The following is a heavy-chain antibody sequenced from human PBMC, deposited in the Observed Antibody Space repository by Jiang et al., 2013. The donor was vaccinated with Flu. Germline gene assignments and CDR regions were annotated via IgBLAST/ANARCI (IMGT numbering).Heavy chain of an antibody. V-gene: IGHV1-69*04. CDR3: ARGNGSSGIYAFDI. CDR1: GTFSSYA. D-gene: IGHD3-22*01. Sequence: GTFSSYAISWVRQAPGQGLEWMGRIIPILGIANYAQKFQGRVTITADKSTSTAYMELSSLRSEDTAVYYCARGNGSSGIYAFDIWGQGTMVTVSS. J-gene: IGHJ3*02. CDR2: IIPILGIA.